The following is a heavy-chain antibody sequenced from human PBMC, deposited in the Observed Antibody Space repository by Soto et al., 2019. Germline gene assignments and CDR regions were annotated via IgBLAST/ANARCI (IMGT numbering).Heavy chain of an antibody. CDR2: ISGSGGST. D-gene: IGHD1-1*01. V-gene: IGHV3-23*01. Sequence: EVQLLESGGGLVQPGGSLRLSCAASGVTFSSYAMSWVRQAPGKGLEWVSAISGSGGSTYYADSVKGRFTISRDNSKNTLYLQMNSLRAEDTAVYYCATWKTYDNWFDPWGQGTLFTVSS. J-gene: IGHJ5*02. CDR3: ATWKTYDNWFDP. CDR1: GVTFSSYA.